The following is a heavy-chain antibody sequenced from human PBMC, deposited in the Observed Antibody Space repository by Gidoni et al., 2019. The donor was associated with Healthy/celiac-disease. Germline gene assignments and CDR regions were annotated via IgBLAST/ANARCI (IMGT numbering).Heavy chain of an antibody. D-gene: IGHD3-10*01. J-gene: IGHJ3*02. CDR1: GFTFSRYG. CDR3: AKDHHPPDTMVRGGPLDAFDI. Sequence: QVQLVESGGGVVQPGRSLRLSCAASGFTFSRYGMHWVRQAPGKGLEWVAVISYDGSNKYYADSVKGRFTISRDNSKNTLYLQMNSLRAEDTAVYYCAKDHHPPDTMVRGGPLDAFDIWGQGTMVTVSS. V-gene: IGHV3-30*18. CDR2: ISYDGSNK.